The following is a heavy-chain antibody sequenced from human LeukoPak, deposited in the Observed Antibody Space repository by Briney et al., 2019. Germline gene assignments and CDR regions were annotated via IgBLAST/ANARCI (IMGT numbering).Heavy chain of an antibody. D-gene: IGHD6-13*01. CDR2: VYYSGST. V-gene: IGHV4-39*02. CDR3: ARGSSSWYWFDP. CDR1: GDSISNSDYH. Sequence: SETLSLTCTVSGDSISNSDYHWGWIRQSPGKGLEWIGSVYYSGSTNYSPSLKSRFTISIDTSQNHFSLKLSSVTAADTAVYYCARGSSSWYWFDPWGQGTLVTVSS. J-gene: IGHJ5*02.